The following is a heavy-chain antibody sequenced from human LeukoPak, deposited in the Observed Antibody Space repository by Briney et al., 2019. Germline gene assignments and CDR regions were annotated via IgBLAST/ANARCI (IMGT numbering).Heavy chain of an antibody. CDR2: INHSGST. Sequence: PSVTLSLTCAVYGGSFSGYYWSWIRQPPGKGLEWIGEINHSGSTNYNPSLKSRVTISVDTSKNQFSLKLSSVTAADTAVYYCARERRRFLEWLPVIEYYFDYWGQGTLVTVSS. CDR3: ARERRRFLEWLPVIEYYFDY. CDR1: GGSFSGYY. V-gene: IGHV4-34*01. J-gene: IGHJ4*02. D-gene: IGHD3-3*01.